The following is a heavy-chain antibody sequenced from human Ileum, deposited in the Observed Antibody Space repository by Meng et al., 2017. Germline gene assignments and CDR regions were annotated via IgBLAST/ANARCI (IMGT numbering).Heavy chain of an antibody. CDR3: VRHGGKYFDS. CDR2: IYLAGRP. CDR1: GGSISSCFY. D-gene: IGHD2-15*01. V-gene: IGHV4-4*01. Sequence: QVELQEAVPGLVAPAGTRSPTRTVSGGSISSCFYWSWVRQSPGKGLEWIGQIYLAGRPNYNPSHESRVAISVDKSKNQFSLRLTSVTAADTAIFCCVRHGGKYFDSWGQGTLVTVSS. J-gene: IGHJ4*02.